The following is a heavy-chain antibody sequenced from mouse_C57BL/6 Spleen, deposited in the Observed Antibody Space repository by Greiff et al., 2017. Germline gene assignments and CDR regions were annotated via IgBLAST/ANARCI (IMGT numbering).Heavy chain of an antibody. CDR1: GFTFSDYG. Sequence: DVQLQESGGGLVKPGGSLKLSCAASGFTFSDYGMHWVRQAPEKGLEWVAYISSGSSTIYYADTLKGRFTISRDNAKNTLFLEITSLRSEDTAMYYCATYYGYAMDYWGQGTSVTVSS. V-gene: IGHV5-17*01. J-gene: IGHJ4*01. CDR3: ATYYGYAMDY. CDR2: ISSGSSTI. D-gene: IGHD1-1*01.